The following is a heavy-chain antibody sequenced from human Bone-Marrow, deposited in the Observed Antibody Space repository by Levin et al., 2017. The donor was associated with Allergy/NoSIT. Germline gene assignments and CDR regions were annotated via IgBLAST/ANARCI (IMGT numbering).Heavy chain of an antibody. J-gene: IGHJ5*02. CDR2: MNPNSGNT. D-gene: IGHD6-19*01. Sequence: PEASVKVSCKASGYTFTSYDINWVRQATGQGLEWMGWMNPNSGNTGYAQKFQGRVTMTRNTSISTAYMELSSLRSEDTAVYYCARGSPPPYSSGWSRGPNWFDPWGQGTLVTVSS. CDR3: ARGSPPPYSSGWSRGPNWFDP. V-gene: IGHV1-8*01. CDR1: GYTFTSYD.